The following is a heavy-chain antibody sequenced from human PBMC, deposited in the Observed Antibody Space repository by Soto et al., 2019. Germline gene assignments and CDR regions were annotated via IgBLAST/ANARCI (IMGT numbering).Heavy chain of an antibody. Sequence: GASVKVSCKASGGTFSSYTMSWVRQAPGQGLEWMGRIIPILGIANYAQKFQGRVTMLTDTSTSTAFMEVTSLRSDDTAVYHCARSRGYCSGGSCYFDFWGQGTLVTVSS. CDR1: GGTFSSYT. CDR3: ARSRGYCSGGSCYFDF. D-gene: IGHD2-15*01. J-gene: IGHJ4*02. CDR2: IIPILGIA. V-gene: IGHV1-69*02.